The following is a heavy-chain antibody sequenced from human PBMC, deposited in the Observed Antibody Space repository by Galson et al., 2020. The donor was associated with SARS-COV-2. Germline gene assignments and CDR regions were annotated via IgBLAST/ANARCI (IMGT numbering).Heavy chain of an antibody. D-gene: IGHD2-2*01. CDR3: ARHGPSCSSTSCFDY. Sequence: KISCKASGGTFSSYAISWVRQAPGQGLEWMGGIIPILGIANYAQKFQGRVTITADKSTSTAYMDLSSLRSEETAVYYCARHGPSCSSTSCFDYWGQGTLVTVSS. J-gene: IGHJ4*02. V-gene: IGHV1-69*10. CDR2: IIPILGIA. CDR1: GGTFSSYA.